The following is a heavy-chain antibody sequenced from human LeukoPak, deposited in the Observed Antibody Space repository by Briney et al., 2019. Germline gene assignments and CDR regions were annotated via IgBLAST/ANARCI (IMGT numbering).Heavy chain of an antibody. Sequence: PSETLSLTCTVSGGSISSYYWSWIRQPPGKGLEWIGYIYYSGSTNYNPSLKSRVTISVDTSKNQFSLKLSSVTAADTAVYYCARAVRGSSSSWFPYFDYXGXGTLVTVSS. CDR2: IYYSGST. V-gene: IGHV4-59*01. J-gene: IGHJ4*02. CDR3: ARAVRGSSSSWFPYFDY. CDR1: GGSISSYY. D-gene: IGHD6-13*01.